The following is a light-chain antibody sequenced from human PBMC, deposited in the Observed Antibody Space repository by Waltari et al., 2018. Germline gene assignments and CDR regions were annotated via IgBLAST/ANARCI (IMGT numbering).Light chain of an antibody. J-gene: IGLJ3*02. CDR1: RSDIADFNY. CDR3: SSYTASSSLGV. Sequence: QYVLIQPASVSGSPGQSITISCIGTRSDIADFNYVSWYQHHSGKAPNLIIYAVSKRPSGVSDRFSGSKSANTASLTISGLQSDDEADYYCSSYTASSSLGVFGGGTKLTV. CDR2: AVS. V-gene: IGLV2-14*01.